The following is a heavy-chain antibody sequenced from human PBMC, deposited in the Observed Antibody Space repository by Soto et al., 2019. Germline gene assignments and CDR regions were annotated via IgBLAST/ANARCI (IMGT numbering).Heavy chain of an antibody. V-gene: IGHV3-30*18. CDR2: ISYDGSNK. Sequence: GGSLRLSCAASGFTFSSYGMHWVRQAPGKGLEWVAVISYDGSNKYYADSVKGRFTISRDNSKNTLYLQMNSLRAEDTAVYYCAKDRXYDSSGYYLYYYYGMDVWGQGTTVTVSS. D-gene: IGHD3-22*01. CDR1: GFTFSSYG. J-gene: IGHJ6*02. CDR3: AKDRXYDSSGYYLYYYYGMDV.